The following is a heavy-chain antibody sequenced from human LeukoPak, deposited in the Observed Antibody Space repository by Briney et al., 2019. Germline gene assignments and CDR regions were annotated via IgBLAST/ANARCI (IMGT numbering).Heavy chain of an antibody. CDR1: GFTFSSYT. CDR2: IDLSGSTL. Sequence: GGSLRLSCAASGFTFSSYTMNWVRQAPGKGLEWVSYIDLSGSTLYYVDSVKGRFTISRDNAKNSLYLQMNSLRAEDTAVYYCASSNEFYYDTSTYVDYWGQGTLVTVSS. CDR3: ASSNEFYYDTSTYVDY. J-gene: IGHJ4*02. V-gene: IGHV3-48*04. D-gene: IGHD3-22*01.